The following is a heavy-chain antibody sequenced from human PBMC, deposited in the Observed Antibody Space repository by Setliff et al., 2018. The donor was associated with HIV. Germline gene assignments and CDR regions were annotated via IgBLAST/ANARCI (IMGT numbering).Heavy chain of an antibody. Sequence: LGLSCAASNFTFSFYGMHWVRQAPGKGLEWVAFTPNDGSYKNYADSVKGRFTISRDNSKNTLYLQMDSLRAEDTAVYYCTKNLYSSRWSPLDYWGQGTLVTVSS. D-gene: IGHD6-13*01. V-gene: IGHV3-30*02. CDR2: TPNDGSYK. J-gene: IGHJ4*02. CDR1: NFTFSFYG. CDR3: TKNLYSSRWSPLDY.